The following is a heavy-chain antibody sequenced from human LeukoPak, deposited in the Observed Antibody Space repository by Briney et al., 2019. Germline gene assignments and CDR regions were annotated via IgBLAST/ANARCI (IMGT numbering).Heavy chain of an antibody. CDR1: GYTLTAYY. Sequence: ASVTVSFKASGYTLTAYYMHWVRQAPGQGLEWMGWINPSTGGTNYAQRFQGRVTVTRDTSISTAYMELSRLRSDDTAVYFCARVSSLSGGFDHWGRGTLVTVSS. V-gene: IGHV1-2*02. CDR3: ARVSSLSGGFDH. CDR2: INPSTGGT. D-gene: IGHD2-15*01. J-gene: IGHJ4*02.